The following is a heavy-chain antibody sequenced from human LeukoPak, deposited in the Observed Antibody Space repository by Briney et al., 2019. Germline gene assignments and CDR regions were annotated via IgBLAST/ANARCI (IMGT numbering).Heavy chain of an antibody. Sequence: GGSLRLSCVASRFTFSSHGMHWVRQAPGKGLEWVAIISYDGSNKYFADSVKGRFTISRDSSKNTLYLQMNSLRAEDTAVYYCARDRSSSWALDYWGQGTLVTVSS. V-gene: IGHV3-30*03. D-gene: IGHD6-13*01. CDR1: RFTFSSHG. CDR2: ISYDGSNK. J-gene: IGHJ4*02. CDR3: ARDRSSSWALDY.